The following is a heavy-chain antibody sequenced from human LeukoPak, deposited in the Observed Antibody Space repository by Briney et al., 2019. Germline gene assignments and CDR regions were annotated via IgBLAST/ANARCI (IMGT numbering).Heavy chain of an antibody. CDR1: GYRFTNYW. D-gene: IGHD6-19*01. V-gene: IGHV5-51*01. Sequence: GESLKISCKGSGYRFTNYWIGWGRQMPGKGVEWMGIIYPADSNTRYSPSFQGQVTISADKSISTAYLQWSSLTASGTAMYYCASSYSSGWFFDYWGQGTLVTVSS. CDR2: IYPADSNT. J-gene: IGHJ4*02. CDR3: ASSYSSGWFFDY.